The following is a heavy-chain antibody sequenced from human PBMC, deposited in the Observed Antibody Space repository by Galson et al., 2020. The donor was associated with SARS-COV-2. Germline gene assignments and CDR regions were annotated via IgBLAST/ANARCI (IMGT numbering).Heavy chain of an antibody. Sequence: ASVKVSCKASGHTFTKYYLHWVRQTPEQGLEWMGIINPSGGSTSSAQKFQGRVTITRDTSTSTLYMEMSRLRPDDTAVYYCAGSDSATAPMTPWGQGTLVTVSS. CDR3: AGSDSATAPMTP. CDR2: INPSGGST. V-gene: IGHV1-46*01. D-gene: IGHD6-13*01. J-gene: IGHJ5*02. CDR1: GHTFTKYY.